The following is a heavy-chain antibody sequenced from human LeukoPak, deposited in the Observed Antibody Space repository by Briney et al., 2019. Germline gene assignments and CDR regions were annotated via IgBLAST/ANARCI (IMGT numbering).Heavy chain of an antibody. J-gene: IGHJ6*02. CDR1: GFTVDSNY. CDR3: ARVFATSLRAVGVMPPYYYGMDV. D-gene: IGHD3-16*01. V-gene: IGHV3-53*01. Sequence: GGSLRLSCAASGFTVDSNYLSWVRQAPGKGLEWVSTIYTGGNTYYAASVKGRFTISRGFSKNTVFLHMNSLRAEDTAVYYCARVFATSLRAVGVMPPYYYGMDVWGQGTTVTVSS. CDR2: IYTGGNT.